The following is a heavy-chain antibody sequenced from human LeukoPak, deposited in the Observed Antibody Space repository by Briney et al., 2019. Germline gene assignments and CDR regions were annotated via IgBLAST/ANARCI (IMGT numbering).Heavy chain of an antibody. CDR3: ARDAYYYGSGTAQEDY. V-gene: IGHV1-18*04. J-gene: IGHJ4*02. Sequence: ASVKVSCKASGYTVTSYGISWVRRAIRQPPERMVWISAYNGNTNYAQKLQGRVTMTTYSSTSTAYMELRSLRSDDTAVYYCARDAYYYGSGTAQEDYWGQGNLVTVSS. D-gene: IGHD3-10*01. CDR1: GYTVTSYG. CDR2: ISAYNGNT.